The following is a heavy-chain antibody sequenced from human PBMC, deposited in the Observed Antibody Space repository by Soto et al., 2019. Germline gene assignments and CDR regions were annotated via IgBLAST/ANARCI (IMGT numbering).Heavy chain of an antibody. CDR2: IIGSGGST. Sequence: GSLRLSFSASVVTFNGYSMSWVRRDTGKGLEWVSAIIGSGGSTNYAVAVKGRFTISRDNYKIQLYLQMNSLRADDTALYSCAKGNDVQRLAPWGQGTLVNVSA. J-gene: IGHJ5*02. CDR1: VVTFNGYS. CDR3: AKGNDVQRLAP. D-gene: IGHD1-1*01. V-gene: IGHV3-23*01.